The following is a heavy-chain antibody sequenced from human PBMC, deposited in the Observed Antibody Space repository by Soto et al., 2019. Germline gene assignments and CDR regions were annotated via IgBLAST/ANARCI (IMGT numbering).Heavy chain of an antibody. V-gene: IGHV1-46*01. CDR3: ATDYGDYLAAVGFFILFF. D-gene: IGHD4-17*01. J-gene: IGHJ4*02. Sequence: ASVKVSCKASGYTFTSYYMHWVRQAPGQGLEWMGIINPSGGSTSYAQKFQGRVTMTRDTSTSTVYMELSSLRSEDTAVYYCATDYGDYLAAVGFFILFFWGQGTLVTVSS. CDR2: INPSGGST. CDR1: GYTFTSYY.